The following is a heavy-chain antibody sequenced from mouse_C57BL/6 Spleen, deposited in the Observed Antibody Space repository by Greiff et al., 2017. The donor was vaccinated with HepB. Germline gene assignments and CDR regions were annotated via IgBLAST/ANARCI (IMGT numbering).Heavy chain of an antibody. Sequence: QVQLQQSGPELVKPGASVKISCKASGYAFSSSWMNWVKQRPGKGLEWIGRIYPGDGDTNYNGKFKGKATLTADKSSSTAYMQLSSLTSEDSAVYFCARSQYYGSSPYYFDYWGQGTTLTVSS. CDR1: GYAFSSSW. D-gene: IGHD1-1*01. J-gene: IGHJ2*01. V-gene: IGHV1-82*01. CDR3: ARSQYYGSSPYYFDY. CDR2: IYPGDGDT.